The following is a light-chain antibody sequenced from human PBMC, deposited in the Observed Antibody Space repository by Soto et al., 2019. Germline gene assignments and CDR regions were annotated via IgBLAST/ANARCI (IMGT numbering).Light chain of an antibody. CDR2: AAS. CDR3: QQYNQWPRGT. J-gene: IGKJ1*01. V-gene: IGKV3-15*01. Sequence: EIVMTQSPATLSVSPGERATLSCRASQNVRSNLAWYQQKPGQAPSLLIYAASTRATGIPARFSGSGSGTAFTLPISSLQSEDFTLYYCQQYNQWPRGTFGQGTKVEV. CDR1: QNVRSN.